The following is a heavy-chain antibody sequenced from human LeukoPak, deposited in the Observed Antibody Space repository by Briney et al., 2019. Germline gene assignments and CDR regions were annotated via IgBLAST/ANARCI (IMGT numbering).Heavy chain of an antibody. CDR3: AREGGGGRGYDFWSGYYTGPLDY. D-gene: IGHD3-3*01. J-gene: IGHJ4*02. Sequence: GRSLRLSCAASGFTFSSYGMHWVRQAPGKGLEWVAVIWYDGSNKYYADSVKGRFTISRDNSKNTLYLQMNSLRAEDTAVYYCAREGGGGRGYDFWSGYYTGPLDYWGQGTLVTVSS. CDR1: GFTFSSYG. V-gene: IGHV3-33*01. CDR2: IWYDGSNK.